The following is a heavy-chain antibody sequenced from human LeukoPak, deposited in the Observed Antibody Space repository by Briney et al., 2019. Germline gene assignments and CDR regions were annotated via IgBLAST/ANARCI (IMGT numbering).Heavy chain of an antibody. CDR2: INHSGST. CDR1: GFTFSSYE. CDR3: ARQQCGSVYGLGNPLYNWFDP. J-gene: IGHJ5*02. Sequence: GSLRLSCAASGFTFSSYEMNWVRQPPGKGLEWIGEINHSGSTNYNPSLKSRVTISVDTSKNQFSLKLSSVTAADTAVYYCARQQCGSVYGLGNPLYNWFDPWGQGTLVTVSS. D-gene: IGHD3-10*01. V-gene: IGHV4-34*01.